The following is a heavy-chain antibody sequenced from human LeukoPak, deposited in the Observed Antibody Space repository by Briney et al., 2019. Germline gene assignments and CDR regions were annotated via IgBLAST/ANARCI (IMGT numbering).Heavy chain of an antibody. CDR2: INPKNGDT. CDR1: GYTFTDHY. Sequence: ASVKVSCKTSGYTFTDHYLQWVRQVPGQGLEWMGWINPKNGDTDYAQKFQGGVIMTRDTSIRTAYMELTRLTSDDTAMYYCATSRNRYCAGGLCSTDYWGQGTLVTVSS. V-gene: IGHV1-2*02. D-gene: IGHD2-8*02. CDR3: ATSRNRYCAGGLCSTDY. J-gene: IGHJ4*02.